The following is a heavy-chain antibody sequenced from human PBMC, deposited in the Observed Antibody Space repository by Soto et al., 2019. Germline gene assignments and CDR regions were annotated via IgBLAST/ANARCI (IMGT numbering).Heavy chain of an antibody. CDR3: AREARPDCSSTSCYDSGAFGI. CDR2: INPNSGGT. Sequence: ASVKVSCKASGYTFTGYYMHWVRQAPGQGLEWMGWINPNSGGTNYAQKFQGWVTMTRDTSISTAYMELSRLRSDDTAVYYCAREARPDCSSTSCYDSGAFGIWGQGTMVTVSS. V-gene: IGHV1-2*04. J-gene: IGHJ3*02. D-gene: IGHD2-2*01. CDR1: GYTFTGYY.